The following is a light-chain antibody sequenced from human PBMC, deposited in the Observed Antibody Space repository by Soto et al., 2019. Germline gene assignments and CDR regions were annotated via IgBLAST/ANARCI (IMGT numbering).Light chain of an antibody. Sequence: QSALTQPPSASGSPGQSVTISCTGSSSDVGGHNHVSWYQQHPGKAPKLMIYEVSKRPSGVPDRFSGSKSVNTASLTVSGLQAEDEADYYGGSYAGSMNLIFGGGTKLTVL. CDR1: SSDVGGHNH. J-gene: IGLJ2*01. V-gene: IGLV2-8*01. CDR2: EVS. CDR3: GSYAGSMNLI.